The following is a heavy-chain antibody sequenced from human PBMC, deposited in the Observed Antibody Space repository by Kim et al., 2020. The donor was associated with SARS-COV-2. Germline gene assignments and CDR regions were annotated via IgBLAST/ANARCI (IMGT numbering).Heavy chain of an antibody. D-gene: IGHD3-22*01. Sequence: ASVKVSCKASGYTFTSYGISWVRQAPGQGLEWMGWISAYNGNTNYAQKLQGRVTMTTDTSTSTAYMELRSLRSDDTAVYYCAAGSSGYYFYYFDYWGQGTLVTVSS. J-gene: IGHJ4*02. CDR1: GYTFTSYG. CDR3: AAGSSGYYFYYFDY. V-gene: IGHV1-18*04. CDR2: ISAYNGNT.